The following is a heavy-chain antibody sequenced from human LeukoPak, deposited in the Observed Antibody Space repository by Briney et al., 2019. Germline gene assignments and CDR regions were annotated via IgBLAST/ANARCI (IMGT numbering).Heavy chain of an antibody. CDR1: GFTVSSNY. V-gene: IGHV3-53*01. J-gene: IGHJ3*02. CDR3: ARVASGGDYVYGDAFDI. CDR2: IYSGGST. Sequence: GGSLRLSCAASGFTVSSNYMSWVRQAPGKGLEWVSVIYSGGSTYYADSVKGRFTISRDNSKNTPYLQMNSLGAEDTAVYYCARVASGGDYVYGDAFDIWGQGTMVTVSS. D-gene: IGHD4-17*01.